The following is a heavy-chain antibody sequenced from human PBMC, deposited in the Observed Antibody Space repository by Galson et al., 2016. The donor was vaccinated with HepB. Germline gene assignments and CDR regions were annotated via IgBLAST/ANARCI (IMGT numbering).Heavy chain of an antibody. CDR1: GFGISIYS. CDR3: AKISFVGYNSGWGGSFDI. J-gene: IGHJ3*02. D-gene: IGHD6-19*01. Sequence: SLRLSCAASGFGISIYSMNWVRQAPGKGLEWVSAIRGSGTGTSYTDSVKGRFTISRDNSKNTLYLQMNSLRAEDAAVYYCAKISFVGYNSGWGGSFDIWGRGTMVTVSS. V-gene: IGHV3-23*01. CDR2: IRGSGTGT.